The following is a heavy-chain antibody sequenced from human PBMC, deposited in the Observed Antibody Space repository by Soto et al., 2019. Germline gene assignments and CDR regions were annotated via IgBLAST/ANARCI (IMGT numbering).Heavy chain of an antibody. V-gene: IGHV3-48*03. J-gene: IGHJ3*02. Sequence: GGYLRLSCVASGFTFSGYAMNWVRQAPGKGLEWVSWFGTTGKSEDYADSVKGRFTISRDNARNSVHLQMNSLRDEDTAVYYCVRDHYYAFDIWGQGTMVTVSS. CDR2: FGTTGKSE. D-gene: IGHD1-26*01. CDR3: VRDHYYAFDI. CDR1: GFTFSGYA.